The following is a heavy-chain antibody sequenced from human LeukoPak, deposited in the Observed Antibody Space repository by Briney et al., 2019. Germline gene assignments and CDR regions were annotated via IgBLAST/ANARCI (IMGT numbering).Heavy chain of an antibody. V-gene: IGHV1-2*02. CDR3: ARDFTPTYYYDSSGYYLNWFDP. CDR2: INPKSGGT. D-gene: IGHD3-22*01. CDR1: GYTFSDYY. J-gene: IGHJ5*02. Sequence: ASVKVSCKASGYTFSDYYMHWVRQAPGQGPEWMGWINPKSGGTIYAQKFQGRVTMTRDTSISSASMELSRLRSDDTAVYYCARDFTPTYYYDSSGYYLNWFDPWGQGTLVTVSA.